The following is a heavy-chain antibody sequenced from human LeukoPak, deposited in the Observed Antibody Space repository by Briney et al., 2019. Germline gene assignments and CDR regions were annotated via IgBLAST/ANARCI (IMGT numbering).Heavy chain of an antibody. J-gene: IGHJ4*02. CDR2: ISGSGGST. D-gene: IGHD3-10*01. Sequence: PGGSLRHSCAASGFTFSSYAMSWARQAPGKGLEWVSAISGSGGSTYYADSVKGRFTISRDNSKNTLYLQMNSLRAEDTAVYYCAKDRRYGSGTLDYWGQGTLVTVSS. V-gene: IGHV3-23*01. CDR3: AKDRRYGSGTLDY. CDR1: GFTFSSYA.